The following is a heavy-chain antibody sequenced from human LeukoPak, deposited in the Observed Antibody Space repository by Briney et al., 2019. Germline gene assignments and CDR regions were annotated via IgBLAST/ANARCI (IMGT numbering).Heavy chain of an antibody. CDR1: GYTFTGYY. CDR2: INPNSGGT. V-gene: IGHV1-2*02. Sequence: ASVKVSFKASGYTFTGYYMHWVRQAPGQGLEWMGWINPNSGGTKYAQTFKGRVTMTTDTSTSTAYMELRSLRSDDTAVYYCASHYYDSSGPTLDAFDIWGQGTMVTVSS. J-gene: IGHJ3*02. D-gene: IGHD3-22*01. CDR3: ASHYYDSSGPTLDAFDI.